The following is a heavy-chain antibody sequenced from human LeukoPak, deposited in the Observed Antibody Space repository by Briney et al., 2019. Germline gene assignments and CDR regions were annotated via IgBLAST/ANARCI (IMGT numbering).Heavy chain of an antibody. D-gene: IGHD6-19*01. CDR1: GFTFSDSW. CDR3: ASGYSSGY. Sequence: GGSLRLSCAGSGFTFSDSWMSWVRQAPGKGLEWVANIKEDGSEKHYVDSVKGRLTISRDNTKNSLYLQMNSLRAEDTAVYYCASGYSSGYWGQGALVTVSS. CDR2: IKEDGSEK. J-gene: IGHJ4*02. V-gene: IGHV3-7*01.